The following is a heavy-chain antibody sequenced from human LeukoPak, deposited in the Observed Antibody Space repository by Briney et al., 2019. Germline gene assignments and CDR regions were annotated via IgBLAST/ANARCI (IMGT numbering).Heavy chain of an antibody. CDR2: INPNSGGT. CDR1: GYTFTGYY. V-gene: IGHV1-2*02. CDR3: ARDRTRTGYSSGWYHDY. J-gene: IGHJ4*02. D-gene: IGHD6-19*01. Sequence: ASVKVSCKDSGYTFTGYYMHWVRQAPGQGLEWMGWINPNSGGTNYAQKFQGRVTMTRDTSISTAYMELSRLRSDDTAVYYCARDRTRTGYSSGWYHDYWGQGTLVTVSS.